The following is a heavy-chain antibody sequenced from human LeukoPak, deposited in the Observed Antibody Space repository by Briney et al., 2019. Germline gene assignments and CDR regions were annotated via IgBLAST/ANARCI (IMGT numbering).Heavy chain of an antibody. CDR1: GFTFSSFA. J-gene: IGHJ4*02. D-gene: IGHD3-10*01. Sequence: GGSLRLSCAASGFTFSSFAMTWVRQAPGKGLVWVSDISGSGGRTNYADSVKGRFTISRDNAKNSLYLQMNSLRAEDTAVYYCARVLTMVRGDSFDYWGQGTLVTVSS. V-gene: IGHV3-23*01. CDR2: ISGSGGRT. CDR3: ARVLTMVRGDSFDY.